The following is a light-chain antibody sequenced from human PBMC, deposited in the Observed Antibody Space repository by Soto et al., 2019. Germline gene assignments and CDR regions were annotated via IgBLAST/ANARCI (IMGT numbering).Light chain of an antibody. CDR1: QAIRTD. Sequence: AIQVTQSASSLSASVGDSVTITCQASQAIRTDLGWYQQKPGKAPKLLIFAASNLHSGVPSRFSGSRSGTDFTLTINNLQAEDVATYYCLQEYNYPRTFGQGTKVDIK. CDR3: LQEYNYPRT. V-gene: IGKV1-6*01. CDR2: AAS. J-gene: IGKJ1*01.